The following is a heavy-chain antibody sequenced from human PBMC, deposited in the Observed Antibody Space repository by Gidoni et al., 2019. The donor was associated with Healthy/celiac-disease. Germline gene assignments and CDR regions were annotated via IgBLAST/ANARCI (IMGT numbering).Heavy chain of an antibody. CDR3: AKDSRYDFWSGYLFGY. V-gene: IGHV3-23*01. J-gene: IGHJ4*02. D-gene: IGHD3-3*01. CDR2: ISGSGGST. CDR1: GFTFSSYA. Sequence: EVQLLESGGGLVQPGGSLRLSCSASGFTFSSYAMSWVRQAPGKGLEWVSAISGSGGSTYYADSVKGRFTISRDNSKNTLYLQMNSLRAEDTAVYYCAKDSRYDFWSGYLFGYWGQGTLVTVSS.